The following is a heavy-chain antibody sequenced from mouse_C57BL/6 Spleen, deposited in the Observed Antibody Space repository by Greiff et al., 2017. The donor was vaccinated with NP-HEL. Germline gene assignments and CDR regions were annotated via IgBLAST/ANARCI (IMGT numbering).Heavy chain of an antibody. D-gene: IGHD4-1*01. CDR2: IYPGDGDT. CDR1: GYAFSSSW. V-gene: IGHV1-82*01. CDR3: ARGTGRVDY. J-gene: IGHJ2*01. Sequence: QVQLKESGPELVKPGASVKISCKASGYAFSSSWMNWVKQRPGKGLEWIGRIYPGDGDTNYNGKFKGKATLTADKSASTAYMQLSSLTSEDSAVYFCARGTGRVDYWGQGTTLTVSS.